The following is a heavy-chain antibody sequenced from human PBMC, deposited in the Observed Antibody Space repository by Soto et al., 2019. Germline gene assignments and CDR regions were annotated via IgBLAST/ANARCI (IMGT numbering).Heavy chain of an antibody. CDR3: ARGDNLSLSPQLDY. V-gene: IGHV1-2*04. J-gene: IGHJ4*02. CDR1: GYTFTGNY. CDR2: INVNSGGT. D-gene: IGHD3-16*02. Sequence: QVQLVQSGAEVKKPGASVKVSCKASGYTFTGNYMHWVRQAPGQGFEWMGWINVNSGGTKYAQKFQGWVTMTRDTSISPAHMELSRLRSDDTAVYYCARGDNLSLSPQLDYWGQGTLVTVSS.